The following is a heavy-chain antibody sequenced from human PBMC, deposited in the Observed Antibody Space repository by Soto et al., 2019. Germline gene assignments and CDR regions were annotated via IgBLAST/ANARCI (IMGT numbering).Heavy chain of an antibody. D-gene: IGHD3-22*01. Sequence: ASVKVSCKASGYTFTSYGISWVRQAPGQGLEWMGWISAYNGNTNYAQKFQGSVTLTTDTSTRTAYMDLSSLSSDDTALYYCARDRLVYYDSSGYYSHTYPDAFDIWGQGTMVTVSS. J-gene: IGHJ3*02. CDR3: ARDRLVYYDSSGYYSHTYPDAFDI. CDR1: GYTFTSYG. V-gene: IGHV1-18*01. CDR2: ISAYNGNT.